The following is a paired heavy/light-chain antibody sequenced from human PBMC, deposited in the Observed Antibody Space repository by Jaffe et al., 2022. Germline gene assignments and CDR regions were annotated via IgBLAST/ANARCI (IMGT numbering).Heavy chain of an antibody. CDR3: ARIYCIPGGVCYTGWFDS. CDR1: GFTFRNYA. J-gene: IGHJ5*01. CDR2: ISDSGDST. Sequence: EVLLLESGGGLVQPGGSLRLSCAASGFTFRNYAMSWVRQAPGKGLEWVSAISDSGDSTFYADSVKGRFSISKDHSKNTLYLQMNSLRVEDAAVYYCARIYCIPGGVCYTGWFDSWGQGTLVTVSS. V-gene: IGHV3-23*01. D-gene: IGHD2-8*02.
Light chain of an antibody. V-gene: IGKV2-28*01. CDR3: MQALENPLT. CDR2: LGS. CDR1: QSLLYSNGYNY. Sequence: DIVMTQSPLSLPVTPGEPASISCRSSQSLLYSNGYNYLDWYLQKPGQSPQLLIYLGSNRASGVPDRFSGSGSGTDFTLKISRVEAEDVGVYYCMQALENPLTFGGGTKVEIK. J-gene: IGKJ4*01.